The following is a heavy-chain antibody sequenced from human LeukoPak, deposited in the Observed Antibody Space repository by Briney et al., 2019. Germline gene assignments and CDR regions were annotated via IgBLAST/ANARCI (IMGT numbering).Heavy chain of an antibody. J-gene: IGHJ6*03. V-gene: IGHV3-30*02. CDR2: IRYDGSNK. Sequence: GGSLRLSCAASGFTFSSYGMHWVRQAPGKGLEWVAFIRYDGSNKYYADSVKGRFTISRDNSKNTLYLQMNSLRAEDTAVYYCARCAYWNYPSDYYYMDVWGKGTTVTVSS. CDR3: ARCAYWNYPSDYYYMDV. D-gene: IGHD1-7*01. CDR1: GFTFSSYG.